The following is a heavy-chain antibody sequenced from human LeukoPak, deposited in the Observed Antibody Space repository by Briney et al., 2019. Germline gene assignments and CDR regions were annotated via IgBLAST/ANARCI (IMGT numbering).Heavy chain of an antibody. J-gene: IGHJ4*02. V-gene: IGHV3-30*02. CDR3: AKEIGAARPRYYFDY. D-gene: IGHD6-6*01. CDR2: IRYDGSNK. CDR1: GFSFSSYA. Sequence: GGSLRLSCAASGFSFSSYAMHWVRQAPGKGLEWVTFIRYDGSNKYYADSVKGRFTISRDNSKNTLYLQMNSLRAEDTAVYYCAKEIGAARPRYYFDYWGQGTLVTVSS.